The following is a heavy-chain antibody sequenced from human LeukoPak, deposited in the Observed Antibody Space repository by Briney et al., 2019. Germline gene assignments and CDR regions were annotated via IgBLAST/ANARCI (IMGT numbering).Heavy chain of an antibody. V-gene: IGHV3-23*01. J-gene: IGHJ4*02. CDR3: AKASGASRPYYFDY. D-gene: IGHD3-10*01. CDR1: GFTFSNYV. Sequence: PGGSLRLSCATSGFTFSNYVMSWVRQAPGEGLEWVSAITGSADDTYYADSVEGRFTISRDNSKNTLYLQMNSLRAEDTAVYYCAKASGASRPYYFDYWGQGTLVTVSS. CDR2: ITGSADDT.